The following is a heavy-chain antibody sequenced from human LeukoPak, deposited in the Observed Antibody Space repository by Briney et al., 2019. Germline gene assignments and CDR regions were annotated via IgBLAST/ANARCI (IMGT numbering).Heavy chain of an antibody. CDR3: AEAIPGSSGVLDS. J-gene: IGHJ4*02. D-gene: IGHD4/OR15-4a*01. Sequence: GGSLRLSCAASGFTFSSYSMNWVRQAPGKGLEWVSYIRSSRSTKYYADSVKGRFTISRDTSKNTLLLQMNNLRAEDTAVYYWAEAIPGSSGVLDSWGQGAQVTVSS. CDR2: IRSSRSTK. CDR1: GFTFSSYS. V-gene: IGHV3-48*01.